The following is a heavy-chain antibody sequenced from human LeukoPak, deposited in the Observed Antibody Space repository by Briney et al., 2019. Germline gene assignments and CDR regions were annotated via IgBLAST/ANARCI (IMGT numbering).Heavy chain of an antibody. CDR2: IKQDGSEK. D-gene: IGHD1-26*01. J-gene: IGHJ4*02. CDR3: ARDQVGAYGY. CDR1: GFTFSNAW. V-gene: IGHV3-7*01. Sequence: PGGSLRLSCAASGFTFSNAWMSWVRQAPGKGLEWVANIKQDGSEKYYVDSVKGRFTISRDNAKNSLYLQMNSLRAEDTAVYYCARDQVGAYGYWGQGTLVTVSS.